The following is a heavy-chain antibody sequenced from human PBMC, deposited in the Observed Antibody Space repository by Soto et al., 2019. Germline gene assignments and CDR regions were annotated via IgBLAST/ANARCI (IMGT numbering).Heavy chain of an antibody. D-gene: IGHD6-19*01. CDR3: ARPPGYISDWYYFDL. CDR2: ISPKSGGT. CDR1: GYTFIDYY. J-gene: IGHJ4*02. V-gene: IGHV1-2*02. Sequence: QVQLVQSGAEVKKPGASVKVSCEASGYTFIDYYMHWVRQAPGQGFEWMGRISPKSGGTNDAQKFQGRVTMTWDTSLNSAYMELSSLMSEDTAVYYCARPPGYISDWYYFDLWGQGTLVTVSS.